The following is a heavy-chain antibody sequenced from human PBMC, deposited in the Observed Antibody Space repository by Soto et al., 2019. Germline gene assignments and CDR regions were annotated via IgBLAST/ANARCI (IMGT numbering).Heavy chain of an antibody. CDR2: IYYSGST. J-gene: IGHJ3*02. V-gene: IGHV4-59*01. D-gene: IGHD3-22*01. Sequence: SETLSLTCTVSGGSISSYYWIWIRQPPGKGLEWIGYIYYSGSTNYNPSLKSRVTISVDTSKNQFSLKLSSVTAADTAVYYCAGYYDSSGHDDDAFDIWGQGTMVTVSS. CDR3: AGYYDSSGHDDDAFDI. CDR1: GGSISSYY.